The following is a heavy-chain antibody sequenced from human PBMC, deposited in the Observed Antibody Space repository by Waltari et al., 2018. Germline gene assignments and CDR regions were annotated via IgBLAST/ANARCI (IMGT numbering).Heavy chain of an antibody. CDR1: GFSFIYNS. J-gene: IGHJ4*02. V-gene: IGHV3-53*02. D-gene: IGHD3-22*01. CDR2: IDSGGGT. CDR3: ARPSGFSRHFDY. Sequence: VQLVETGGGLVQPGGSLRVSCVASGFSFIYNSMSWVRRAPGKGLEWVSTIDSGGGTYYADSVKGRVTISRDTSKDTLYLQFNRLTAEDTAVYYCARPSGFSRHFDYWGRGTLVTVSS.